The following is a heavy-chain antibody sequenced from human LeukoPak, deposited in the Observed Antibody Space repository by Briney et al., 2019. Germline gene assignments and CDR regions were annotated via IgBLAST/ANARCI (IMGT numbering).Heavy chain of an antibody. CDR1: GYTFTGYY. D-gene: IGHD3-3*01. J-gene: IGHJ4*02. Sequence: GASVKVSCKASGYTFTGYYLHWVRQAPGQGLEWMGWINPNGGGTNYAQKFQGRVTMTRDTSISTAYMDLSRLRSDDTAVYYCAVREDIWSGHSVSEYWGQGTLVTVSS. CDR3: AVREDIWSGHSVSEY. CDR2: INPNGGGT. V-gene: IGHV1-2*02.